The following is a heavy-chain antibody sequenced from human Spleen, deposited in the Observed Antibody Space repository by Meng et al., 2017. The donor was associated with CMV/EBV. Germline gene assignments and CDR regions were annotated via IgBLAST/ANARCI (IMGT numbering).Heavy chain of an antibody. CDR2: ISDSEKI. D-gene: IGHD1-26*01. V-gene: IGHV4-59*11. J-gene: IGHJ3*01. CDR1: GDSIRRRY. CDR3: ARADEFCGSYYCDKVAFDV. Sequence: SETLSLTCTVSGDSIRRRYWGWIRQPPGKGLEWIGDISDSEKINYNASLKSRVTILVDTSNHQFSLKLDSVTAADTAVYFCARADEFCGSYYCDKVAFDVWGQGTVVTVSS.